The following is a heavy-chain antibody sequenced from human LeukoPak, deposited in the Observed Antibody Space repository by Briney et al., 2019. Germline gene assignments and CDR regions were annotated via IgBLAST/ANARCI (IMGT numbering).Heavy chain of an antibody. CDR2: IYYSGST. Sequence: PSETLSLTCTVSGDSISSYYWSWIRQPPGKGLEWIGYIYYSGSTNYNPSLKSRVTISVDTSKNQFSLRLSSVTAADTAVYYCARVGITMVRGVIITGFYYGMDVWGQGTTVTVSS. CDR3: ARVGITMVRGVIITGFYYGMDV. J-gene: IGHJ6*02. V-gene: IGHV4-59*01. D-gene: IGHD3-10*01. CDR1: GDSISSYY.